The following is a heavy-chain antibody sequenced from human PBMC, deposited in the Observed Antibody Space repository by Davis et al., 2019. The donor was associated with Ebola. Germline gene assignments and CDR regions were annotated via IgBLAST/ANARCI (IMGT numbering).Heavy chain of an antibody. CDR1: GYSFTSYW. Sequence: GESLKISCKGSGYSFTSYWISWVRQLPGKGLEWMGRIDPSDSYTNYSPSFQGHVTISADKPISTAYLQWSSLKASDTAMYYCARYKAAAGVGDDYWGQGTLVTVSS. CDR3: ARYKAAAGVGDDY. D-gene: IGHD6-13*01. V-gene: IGHV5-10-1*01. J-gene: IGHJ4*02. CDR2: IDPSDSYT.